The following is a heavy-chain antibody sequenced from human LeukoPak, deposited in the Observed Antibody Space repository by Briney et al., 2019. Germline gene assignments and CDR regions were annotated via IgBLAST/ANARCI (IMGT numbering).Heavy chain of an antibody. CDR2: ISAYNGNT. CDR3: ARVGALRVGVVVADTLSWFDP. V-gene: IGHV1-18*01. J-gene: IGHJ5*02. CDR1: GYTFTSYG. Sequence: ASVKVSCKASGYTFTSYGISWVRQAPGQGLEWMGGISAYNGNTNYAQKLQGRVTMTTDTSTSTAYMELRSLRSDDTAVYYCARVGALRVGVVVADTLSWFDPWGQGTLVTVSS. D-gene: IGHD2-15*01.